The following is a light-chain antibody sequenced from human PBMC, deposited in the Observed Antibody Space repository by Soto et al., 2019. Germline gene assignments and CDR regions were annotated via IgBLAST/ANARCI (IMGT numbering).Light chain of an antibody. CDR2: SNN. CDR1: SSNIGTNT. Sequence: QSVLTQPSSASGTPGQRVTISCSGSSSNIGTNTVNWYQQLPGTAPKLLIYSNNQRPSGVPARFSGSESGTSASLAISGLQSEDEADYYCAAWDDSLNGYVFGTVTKVTVL. V-gene: IGLV1-44*01. J-gene: IGLJ1*01. CDR3: AAWDDSLNGYV.